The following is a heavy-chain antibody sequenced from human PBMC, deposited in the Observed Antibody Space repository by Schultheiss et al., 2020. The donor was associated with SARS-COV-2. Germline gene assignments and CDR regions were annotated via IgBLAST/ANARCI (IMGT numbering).Heavy chain of an antibody. V-gene: IGHV4-59*12. CDR1: GGSISSYY. D-gene: IGHD6-19*01. CDR3: ARDYSSGSRYYYGMDV. Sequence: SETLSLTCTVSGGSISSYYWSWIRQPPGKGLEWIGYIYYSGSTNYNPSLESRVSISVDTSKNQFSLQLSSVTAADTAVYYCARDYSSGSRYYYGMDVWGQGTTVTVSS. CDR2: IYYSGST. J-gene: IGHJ6*02.